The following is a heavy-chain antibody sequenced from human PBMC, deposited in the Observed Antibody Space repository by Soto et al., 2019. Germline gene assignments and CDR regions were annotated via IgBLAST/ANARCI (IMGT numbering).Heavy chain of an antibody. CDR1: GDSISTFY. CDR3: ARGRTVRNYADDSSDYFYFFDY. V-gene: IGHV4-59*01. Sequence: SETLSLTCTVSGDSISTFYWGWMRQSPGKELEWIGYVYYTGSTNYNPSLKSRVTISVDRSKNQFPLKLTSANAADTAVYYCARGRTVRNYADDSSDYFYFFDYWGQGTQVTVS. CDR2: VYYTGST. J-gene: IGHJ4*02. D-gene: IGHD3-22*01.